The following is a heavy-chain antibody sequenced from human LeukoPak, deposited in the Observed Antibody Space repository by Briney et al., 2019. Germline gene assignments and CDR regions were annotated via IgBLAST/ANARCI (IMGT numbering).Heavy chain of an antibody. CDR3: ARVVSSWRTDY. Sequence: ASVKVSCKASGYTFTSYGISWVRPSPGQGLEWMGWISAYNGNTNYAQKLQGRVTMTTDTSTSTAYMELRSLRSDDTAVYYCARVVSSWRTDYWGQGTLVTVSS. J-gene: IGHJ4*02. D-gene: IGHD2-15*01. V-gene: IGHV1-18*01. CDR2: ISAYNGNT. CDR1: GYTFTSYG.